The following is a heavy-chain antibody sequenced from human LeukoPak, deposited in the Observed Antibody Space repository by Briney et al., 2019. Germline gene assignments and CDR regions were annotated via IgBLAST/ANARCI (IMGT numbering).Heavy chain of an antibody. J-gene: IGHJ4*02. V-gene: IGHV4-34*01. Sequence: SETLSLTCAVYGGSFSGYYWSWIRQPPGKGLEWIGEINHSGSTNYNPSLKSRVTMSIDTSKNQFSLKLSSVTAADTALYYCARMVLGYSSSCYQFDYWGQGTLVTVSS. CDR2: INHSGST. CDR3: ARMVLGYSSSCYQFDY. D-gene: IGHD6-13*01. CDR1: GGSFSGYY.